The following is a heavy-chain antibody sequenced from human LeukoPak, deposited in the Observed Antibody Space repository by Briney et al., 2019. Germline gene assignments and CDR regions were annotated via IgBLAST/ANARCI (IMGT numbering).Heavy chain of an antibody. J-gene: IGHJ4*01. V-gene: IGHV4-59*08. D-gene: IGHD1-1*01. CDR3: ARHMGLGYTYFYPYFDY. Sequence: SETLSLTCTVSGGSISSYYWSWIRQPPGKGLEWIGYIYYSGSTNYNPSLKSRVTISVDTSKNQFSLKLSSVAAADTAVYYCARHMGLGYTYFYPYFDYWGQGTLVTVSS. CDR2: IYYSGST. CDR1: GGSISSYY.